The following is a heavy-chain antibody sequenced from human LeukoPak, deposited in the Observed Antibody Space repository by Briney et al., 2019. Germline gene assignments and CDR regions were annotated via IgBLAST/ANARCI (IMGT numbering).Heavy chain of an antibody. CDR2: IRSKAYGGTT. CDR1: GIIFSKYG. J-gene: IGHJ3*02. D-gene: IGHD3-3*01. CDR3: TRSLIFGVVGDAFDI. Sequence: GGSLRLSCAASGIIFSKYGMSWVRQAPGKGLEWVGFIRSKAYGGTTEYAASVKGRFTISRDDSKSIAYLQMNSLKTEDTAVYYCTRSLIFGVVGDAFDIWGQGTMVTVSS. V-gene: IGHV3-49*04.